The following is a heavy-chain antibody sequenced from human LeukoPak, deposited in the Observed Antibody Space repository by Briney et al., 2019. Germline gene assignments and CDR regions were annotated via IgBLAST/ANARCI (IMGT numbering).Heavy chain of an antibody. V-gene: IGHV3-48*03. CDR1: GFTFSYYE. Sequence: PGGSLRLSCAASGFTFSYYEMDWVRQAPGKGLEWVSYISSSGSSIYYADSVKGRFTISRDNAKNSLYLQMNSLRAEDTAVYYCARTGYDSSGNYYIVDYWGQGTLVTVSS. CDR2: ISSSGSSI. D-gene: IGHD3-22*01. CDR3: ARTGYDSSGNYYIVDY. J-gene: IGHJ4*02.